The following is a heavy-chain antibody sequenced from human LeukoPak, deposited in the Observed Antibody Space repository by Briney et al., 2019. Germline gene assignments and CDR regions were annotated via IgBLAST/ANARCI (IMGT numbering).Heavy chain of an antibody. V-gene: IGHV3-7*01. CDR1: GFTFSSYW. CDR3: ARDSSSAYYDYVWGSYYFDY. J-gene: IGHJ4*02. CDR2: IKQDGSEK. Sequence: GGSLRLSCAASGFTFSSYWMSWVRQAPGKGLEWVANIKQDGSEKYYVDSVKGRFTISRDNAKNSLYLQMNSLRAEDTAVYYCARDSSSAYYDYVWGSYYFDYWGQGTLVTVSS. D-gene: IGHD3-16*01.